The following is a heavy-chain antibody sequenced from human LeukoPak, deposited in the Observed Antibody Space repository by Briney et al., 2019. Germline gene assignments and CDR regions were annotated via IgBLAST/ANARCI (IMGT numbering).Heavy chain of an antibody. CDR3: ARVLTELSYYYYMDV. CDR2: IYYSGST. J-gene: IGHJ6*03. Sequence: PSETLSLTRTVSGGSISSYYWSWIRQPPGKGLEWIGYIYYSGSTNYNPSLKSRVTISVDTSKNQFSLKLSSVTAADTAVYYCARVLTELSYYYYMDVWGKGTTVTVSS. D-gene: IGHD1-14*01. CDR1: GGSISSYY. V-gene: IGHV4-59*01.